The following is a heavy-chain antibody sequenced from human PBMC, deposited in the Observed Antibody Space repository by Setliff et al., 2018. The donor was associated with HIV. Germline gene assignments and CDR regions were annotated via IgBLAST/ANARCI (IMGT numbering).Heavy chain of an antibody. CDR2: IRSKAFGGAT. J-gene: IGHJ1*01. Sequence: HPGGSLRLSCTSSGFTFGDYIVSWVRLAPGKGLEWVGLIRSKAFGGATEYAASVKGRFTISRDDSKSIAYLQMNSLKTEDTAVYYCTRDNYDSGGHSTEEHFQHWGQGTLVTVSS. V-gene: IGHV3-49*04. CDR1: GFTFGDYI. D-gene: IGHD3-22*01. CDR3: TRDNYDSGGHSTEEHFQH.